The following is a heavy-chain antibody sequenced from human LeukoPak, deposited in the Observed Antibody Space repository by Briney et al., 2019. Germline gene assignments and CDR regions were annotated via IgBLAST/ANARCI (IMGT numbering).Heavy chain of an antibody. D-gene: IGHD3-16*02. CDR1: GYSFTNYA. J-gene: IGHJ4*02. CDR2: IHPSTGNP. CDR3: ARAFQSLGGLSLPDY. Sequence: ASLKVSCTASGYSFTNYAMNWVRQAPGQGLEWMGWIHPSTGNPTYAQGFTGRFVFSLDTSVSTTYLQISSLKAEDTAVYFCARAFQSLGGLSLPDYWGQGTLVAVSS. V-gene: IGHV7-4-1*02.